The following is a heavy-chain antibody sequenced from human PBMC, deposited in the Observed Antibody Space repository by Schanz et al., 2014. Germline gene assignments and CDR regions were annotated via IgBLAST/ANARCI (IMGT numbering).Heavy chain of an antibody. D-gene: IGHD1-26*01. CDR1: GFTFSSYS. Sequence: EVQLVESGGGLVKPGGSLRLSCAASGFTFSSYSLAWVRQAPGKGLEWVSFISTGRYLYYADSVKGRFTISRDNTKHSVFLQMSSLRVEATGLYFCARDPVEGAPTPYYFDSWGPGTLVTVSS. J-gene: IGHJ4*02. CDR2: ISTGRYL. CDR3: ARDPVEGAPTPYYFDS. V-gene: IGHV3-21*02.